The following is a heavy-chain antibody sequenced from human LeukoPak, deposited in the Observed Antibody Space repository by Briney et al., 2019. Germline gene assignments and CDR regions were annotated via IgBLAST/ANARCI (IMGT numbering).Heavy chain of an antibody. Sequence: GGSLRLSCAASGFTFSNYWMHWVRQVPGKGLVWVSRINSDGRSTTYADSVKGRFTISRDNARNTLYLQMNSLRAEDTVMYYCAGDPPNDSGVGFDMWGQGTMVTVSS. CDR1: GFTFSNYW. CDR2: INSDGRST. J-gene: IGHJ3*02. CDR3: AGDPPNDSGVGFDM. V-gene: IGHV3-74*01. D-gene: IGHD3-22*01.